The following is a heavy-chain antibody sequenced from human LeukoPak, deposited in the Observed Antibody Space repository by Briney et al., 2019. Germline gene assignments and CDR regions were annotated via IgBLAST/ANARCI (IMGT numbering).Heavy chain of an antibody. D-gene: IGHD1-26*01. Sequence: SETLSLTCTVSGASINTYYWSWVRQPAGKELEWIGRIFTSGSTNYNPSLKSRVTMSVDTSKNQFSLKLSSVTAADTAVYYCARDRDTGSSSNRYYFDYWGQGTLVTVSS. CDR1: GASINTYY. V-gene: IGHV4-4*07. CDR3: ARDRDTGSSSNRYYFDY. CDR2: IFTSGST. J-gene: IGHJ4*02.